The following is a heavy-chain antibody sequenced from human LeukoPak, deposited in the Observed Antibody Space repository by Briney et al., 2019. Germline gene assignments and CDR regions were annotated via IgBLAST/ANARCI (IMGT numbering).Heavy chain of an antibody. CDR1: GFTFRNHW. Sequence: GGSLRLSCAASGFTFRNHWMTWVRQAPGKGLERVANIKQDGSEKYYVDSVEGRFTVSRDNTKNSLYLQMNSLRAEDTAVYYCTMIEWERWRGWGQGTLVTVSS. CDR3: TMIEWERWRG. D-gene: IGHD1-26*01. CDR2: IKQDGSEK. J-gene: IGHJ4*02. V-gene: IGHV3-7*01.